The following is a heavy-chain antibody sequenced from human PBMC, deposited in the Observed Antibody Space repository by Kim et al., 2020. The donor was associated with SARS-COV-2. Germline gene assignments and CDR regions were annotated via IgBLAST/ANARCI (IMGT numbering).Heavy chain of an antibody. CDR1: GGSISSGGYY. CDR3: ARDTIAAAGVPEHADYYYGMDV. V-gene: IGHV4-31*03. J-gene: IGHJ6*02. D-gene: IGHD6-13*01. CDR2: IYYSGST. Sequence: SETLSLTCTVSGGSISSGGYYWSWIRQHPGKGLEWIGYIYYSGSTYYNPSLKSRVTISVDTSKNQFSLKLSSVTAADTAVYYCARDTIAAAGVPEHADYYYGMDVWGQGTTVTVSS.